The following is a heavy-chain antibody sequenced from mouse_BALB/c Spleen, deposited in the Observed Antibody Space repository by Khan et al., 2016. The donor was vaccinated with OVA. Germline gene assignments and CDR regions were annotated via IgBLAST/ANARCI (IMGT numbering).Heavy chain of an antibody. CDR3: GRDGAYHRNDGWFAY. J-gene: IGHJ3*01. CDR1: GYTFTSYT. Sequence: QVQLQQSGAELARPGASVKMSCKASGYTFTSYTIHWIKKRPGQGLEWIGYINPSNGYTNYNQKFKDKATLTTDKSSTTAYLQLNSLTSDDSAVSNGGRDGAYHRNDGWFAYWGQGTLVTVSA. CDR2: INPSNGYT. D-gene: IGHD2-14*01. V-gene: IGHV1-4*01.